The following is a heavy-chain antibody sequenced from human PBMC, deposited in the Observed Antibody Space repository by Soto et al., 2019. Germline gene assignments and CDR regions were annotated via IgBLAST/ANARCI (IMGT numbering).Heavy chain of an antibody. Sequence: GGSLRLSCTASGFTFSNYSMHWVRQAPGKGLVWVSRINSDGSSTNYADSVKGRFTISRDNSKNTLYLQMNSLRVEDTAVYYCAKAGTIFGVVMNNWFDPWGQGTLVTVSS. D-gene: IGHD3-3*01. J-gene: IGHJ5*02. CDR1: GFTFSNYS. CDR2: INSDGSST. V-gene: IGHV3-74*01. CDR3: AKAGTIFGVVMNNWFDP.